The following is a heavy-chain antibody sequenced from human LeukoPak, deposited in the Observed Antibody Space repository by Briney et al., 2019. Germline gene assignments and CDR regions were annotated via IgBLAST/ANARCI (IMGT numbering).Heavy chain of an antibody. J-gene: IGHJ4*02. V-gene: IGHV3-30*18. CDR3: AKGSIDWYYFDY. Sequence: GGSLRLSCAASGFSFSTCDMHWVRQAPGKGLEWVAVISSDGSHKYWADSVKGRFTISRDNSKNTVYLQMNSLRAEDTAVYYCAKGSIDWYYFDYWGQGTLVTVSS. D-gene: IGHD3-9*01. CDR1: GFSFSTCD. CDR2: ISSDGSHK.